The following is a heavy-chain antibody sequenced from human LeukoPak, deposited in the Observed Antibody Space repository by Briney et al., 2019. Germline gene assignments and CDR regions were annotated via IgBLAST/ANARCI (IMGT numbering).Heavy chain of an antibody. CDR2: ISGSGGST. CDR1: GFTFSRYA. J-gene: IGHJ6*02. Sequence: PGGSLRLSCAASGFTFSRYAMSWVRQAPGKGLEWVSAISGSGGSTYYADSVKGRFTISRDNSKNTLYLQMNSLRAEDTAVYYCAKEERYYDILTGYSSYGMDVWGQGTTVTVSS. V-gene: IGHV3-23*01. CDR3: AKEERYYDILTGYSSYGMDV. D-gene: IGHD3-9*01.